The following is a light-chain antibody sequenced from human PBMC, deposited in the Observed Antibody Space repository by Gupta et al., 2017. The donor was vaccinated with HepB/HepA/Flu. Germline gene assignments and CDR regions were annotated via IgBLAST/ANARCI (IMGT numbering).Light chain of an antibody. V-gene: IGKV1-33*01. Sequence: IQTTPSPSSLSASVGDRVTITCQASQDIRKYLNWYQQKPGKAPKLLVYDASSLETGVPSRFRGSGSGTDFTFTISSLQPEDIATYYWQHIYSITTFGGGTKVDIK. CDR1: QDIRKY. CDR3: QHIYSITT. CDR2: DAS. J-gene: IGKJ4*01.